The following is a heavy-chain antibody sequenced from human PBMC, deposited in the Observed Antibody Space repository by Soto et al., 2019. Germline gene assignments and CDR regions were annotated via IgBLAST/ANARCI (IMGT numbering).Heavy chain of an antibody. V-gene: IGHV1-69*14. D-gene: IGHD2-15*01. CDR3: AIQGCSGGRCFPPSYYYGMDV. J-gene: IGHJ6*02. Sequence: QVQLVQSGAEVKKPGSSVKVSCKASGGTFSSYAISWVRQAPGQGLEWMGGIIPIFGTANHAQKFQGRVKLTADKSTNTAYMELISLRSEDTAVYYSAIQGCSGGRCFPPSYYYGMDVWGQGTTVIVSS. CDR2: IIPIFGTA. CDR1: GGTFSSYA.